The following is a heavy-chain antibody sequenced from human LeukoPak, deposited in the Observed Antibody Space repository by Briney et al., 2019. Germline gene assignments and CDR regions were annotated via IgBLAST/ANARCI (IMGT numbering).Heavy chain of an antibody. D-gene: IGHD2-2*01. Sequence: ASVKVSCKASGYTFTGYYMHWVRQAPGQGLEWMGWINPNSGGTNYAQKFQGRVTMTRDTSISTAYMELSRLRPDDTAVYYCATAGVVVPAAIDYWGQGTLVTVSS. CDR3: ATAGVVVPAAIDY. J-gene: IGHJ4*02. CDR2: INPNSGGT. CDR1: GYTFTGYY. V-gene: IGHV1-2*02.